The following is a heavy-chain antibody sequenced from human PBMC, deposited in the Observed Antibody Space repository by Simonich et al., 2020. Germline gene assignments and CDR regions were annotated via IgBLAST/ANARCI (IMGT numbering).Heavy chain of an antibody. V-gene: IGHV1-2*02. D-gene: IGHD6-13*01. J-gene: IGHJ5*02. CDR3: AREEANGYSSSWNWFDP. CDR2: INPTSGGK. CDR1: GYTFTGYY. Sequence: QVQLVQSGAEVKKPGASVKVSCKASGYTFTGYYMHWVRQAPGQGLEWRGWINPTSGGKNYAQKCQGRVTMTRDTSISTAYMELSRLRSDDTAVYYCAREEANGYSSSWNWFDPWGQGTLVTVSS.